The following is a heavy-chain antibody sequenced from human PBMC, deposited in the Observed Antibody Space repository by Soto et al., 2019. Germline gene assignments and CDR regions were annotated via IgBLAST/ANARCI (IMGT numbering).Heavy chain of an antibody. D-gene: IGHD5-12*01. Sequence: ETLTLTCTVSGFSLSNARMGVSWIRQPPGEALEWLAHIFSNDEKSYSTSLKSRLTISKDTSKSQVVLTMTNMGPVDTATYYCARIYSGYGTKYYYYGMDVWGQGTTVTVSS. CDR2: IFSNDEK. V-gene: IGHV2-26*01. CDR3: ARIYSGYGTKYYYYGMDV. CDR1: GFSLSNARMG. J-gene: IGHJ6*02.